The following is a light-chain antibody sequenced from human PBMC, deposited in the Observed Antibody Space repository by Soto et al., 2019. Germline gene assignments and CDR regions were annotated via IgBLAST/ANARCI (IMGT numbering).Light chain of an antibody. V-gene: IGKV3-15*01. CDR1: HSVSSN. CDR3: QQYNNWPPIT. J-gene: IGKJ5*01. Sequence: EMVMAQSPATLSVSPGERATHSCRASHSVSSNLAWYQQKPGQAPRLLIYGASTRATGIPARFSGSGSGTEFTLTISSLQSEDFAVYYCQQYNNWPPITFGQGTRLEIK. CDR2: GAS.